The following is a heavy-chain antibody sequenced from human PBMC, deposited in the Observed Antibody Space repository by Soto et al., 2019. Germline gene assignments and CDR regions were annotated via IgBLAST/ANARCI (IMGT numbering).Heavy chain of an antibody. CDR3: AKRRSAGGDFDI. J-gene: IGHJ4*02. D-gene: IGHD2-21*01. Sequence: GGSLRLSCAASGFTFRSYAMGWVRQGPGKGLEWVAVVSIGGSTHYADSVRGRFTISRDNSKNTLSLQMNSLTAEDTAVYFCAKRRSAGGDFDICGQGALVTVSS. V-gene: IGHV3-23*01. CDR2: VSIGGST. CDR1: GFTFRSYA.